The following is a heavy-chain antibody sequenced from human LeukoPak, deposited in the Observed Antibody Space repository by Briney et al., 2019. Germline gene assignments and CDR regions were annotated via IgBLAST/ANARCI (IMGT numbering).Heavy chain of an antibody. CDR3: AKDPAPTGLAESFKH. V-gene: IGHV3-23*01. CDR1: GFTLRSYV. Sequence: PGGSLTPSCPASGFTLRSYVLSWVRQAPGKGLEWVSVISGSGASTYYADSVKGRFTISRDNSKNTLSLQMNSLRAEDTAVYYCAKDPAPTGLAESFKHWGKGPLVTVSS. J-gene: IGHJ1*01. CDR2: ISGSGAST. D-gene: IGHD1-1*01.